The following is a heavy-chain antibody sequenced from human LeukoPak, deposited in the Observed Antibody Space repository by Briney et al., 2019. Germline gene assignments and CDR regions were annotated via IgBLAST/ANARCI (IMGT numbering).Heavy chain of an antibody. CDR3: ARDVIAVAGSYFDY. Sequence: ASVKVSCKASGYTFTSYGISWVRQAPGQGLEWMGWISAYNGSTNYAQKLQGRVTMTTDTSTSTAYMELRSLRSDDTAVYYCARDVIAVAGSYFDYWGQGTLVTVSS. D-gene: IGHD6-19*01. J-gene: IGHJ4*02. CDR2: ISAYNGST. V-gene: IGHV1-18*01. CDR1: GYTFTSYG.